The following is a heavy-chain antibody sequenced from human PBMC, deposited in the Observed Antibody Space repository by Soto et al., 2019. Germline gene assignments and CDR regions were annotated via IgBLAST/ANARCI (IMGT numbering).Heavy chain of an antibody. CDR2: IYYSGST. J-gene: IGHJ6*02. CDR1: GGSISSGGYY. V-gene: IGHV4-31*03. Sequence: PSETLSLTCTVSGGSISSGGYYWSWIRQHPGKGLEWIGYIYYSGSTYYNPSLKSRVTISVDTSKNQFSLKLSFVTAADTAVYYCARWRIAARLYGMDVWGQGTTVTVSS. CDR3: ARWRIAARLYGMDV. D-gene: IGHD6-6*01.